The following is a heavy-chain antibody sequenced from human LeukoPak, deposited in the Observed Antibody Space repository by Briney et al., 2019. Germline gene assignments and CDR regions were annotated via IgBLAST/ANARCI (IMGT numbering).Heavy chain of an antibody. Sequence: GGSLRLSCAASGFTFGTYGMHWVRQAPGKGLEWVSIISYDGNNKFYTDSVKGRFSISRENSKNTLYLQMNGLRTEDTAVYYCAKDHAPYRGSGSYAGMDVWGQGTTVTVSS. CDR3: AKDHAPYRGSGSYAGMDV. CDR2: ISYDGNNK. D-gene: IGHD3-10*01. CDR1: GFTFGTYG. V-gene: IGHV3-30*18. J-gene: IGHJ6*02.